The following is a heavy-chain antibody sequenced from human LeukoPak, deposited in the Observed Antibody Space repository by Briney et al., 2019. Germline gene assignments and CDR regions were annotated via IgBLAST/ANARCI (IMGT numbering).Heavy chain of an antibody. V-gene: IGHV4-34*01. CDR1: GGSFSGYY. D-gene: IGHD5-12*01. J-gene: IGHJ5*02. CDR2: INHSGST. CDR3: ARVVRLRWNIEDYNWFDP. Sequence: SETLSLTCAVYGGSFSGYYWSWIRQPPGKGPEWIGEINHSGSTNYNPSLKSRVTISVDTSKNQFSLKLSSVTAADTAVYYCARVVRLRWNIEDYNWFDPWGQGTLVTVSS.